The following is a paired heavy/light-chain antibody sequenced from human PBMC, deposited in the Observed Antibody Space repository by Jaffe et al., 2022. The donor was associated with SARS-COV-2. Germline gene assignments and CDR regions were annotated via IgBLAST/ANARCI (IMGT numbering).Light chain of an antibody. J-gene: IGLJ2*01. CDR1: SSDVGGYNY. CDR2: EVS. CDR3: SSYAGSNSVV. Sequence: QSALTQPPSASGSPGQSVTISCTGTSSDVGGYNYVSWYQQHPGKAPKLMIYEVSKRPSGVPDRFSGSKSGNTASLTVSGLQAEDEADYYCSSYAGSNSVVFGGGTKLTVL. V-gene: IGLV2-8*01.
Heavy chain of an antibody. V-gene: IGHV3-23*04. CDR2: ISGSGGST. Sequence: EVQLVESGGGLVQPGGSLRLSCAASGFTFSSYAMSWVRQAPGKGLEWVSAISGSGGSTYYADSVKGRFTISRDNSKNTLYLQMNSLRAEDTAVYYCAKDVHYYDSSGYYGLPNDAFDIWGQGTMVTVSS. CDR1: GFTFSSYA. J-gene: IGHJ3*02. CDR3: AKDVHYYDSSGYYGLPNDAFDI. D-gene: IGHD3-22*01.